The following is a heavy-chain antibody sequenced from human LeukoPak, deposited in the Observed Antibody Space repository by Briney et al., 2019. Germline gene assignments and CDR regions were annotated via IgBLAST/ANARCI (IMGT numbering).Heavy chain of an antibody. CDR2: ISYDGSNK. Sequence: PGGSLRLSCAVSEFTFSIYGMNWVRQAPGKGLEWVAVISYDGSNKYYADSEKGRFTISRDNYKNTLYLQMNSLRAEDTAVYYCARDLMAAAGTEDFDYWGQGTLVTVSS. D-gene: IGHD6-13*01. V-gene: IGHV3-30*03. CDR3: ARDLMAAAGTEDFDY. CDR1: EFTFSIYG. J-gene: IGHJ4*02.